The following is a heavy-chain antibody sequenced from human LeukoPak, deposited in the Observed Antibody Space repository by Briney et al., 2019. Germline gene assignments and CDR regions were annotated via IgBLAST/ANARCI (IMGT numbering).Heavy chain of an antibody. D-gene: IGHD1-14*01. CDR2: MRPNSGNT. Sequence: ASVKVSRKASVYTFTSYDISWVRQAPGQGLEWVGAMRPNSGNTGYAQKFQGRVIMTRNNSISTAYMELSSLRSEEMAVYYCARGRHNTCWGQGTMVTVSS. CDR1: VYTFTSYD. CDR3: ARGRHNTC. J-gene: IGHJ3*01. V-gene: IGHV1-8*01.